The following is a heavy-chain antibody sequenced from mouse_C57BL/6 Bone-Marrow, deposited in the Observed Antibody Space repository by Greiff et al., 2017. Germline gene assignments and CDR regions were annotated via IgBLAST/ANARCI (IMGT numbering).Heavy chain of an antibody. D-gene: IGHD1-1*01. CDR1: GFTFNTYA. Sequence: DVKLVESGGGLVQPKGSLKLSCAASGFTFNTYAMHWVRQAPGKGLEWVARIRSKSSNYATYYADSVKDRFTISRDDSQSMLYLQMNNLKTEDTAMYYCVREGDYGSPWYFDVWGKGTTVTVSS. V-gene: IGHV10-3*01. J-gene: IGHJ1*03. CDR2: IRSKSSNYAT. CDR3: VREGDYGSPWYFDV.